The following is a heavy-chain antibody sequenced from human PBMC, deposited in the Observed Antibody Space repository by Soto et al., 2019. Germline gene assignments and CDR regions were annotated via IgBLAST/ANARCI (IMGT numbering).Heavy chain of an antibody. CDR2: SVVGSGNT. CDR3: AISYYTAMVGYYYYGMDV. V-gene: IGHV1-58*01. D-gene: IGHD5-18*01. J-gene: IGHJ6*02. Sequence: ASVKVSCKASGFTLTSSAVQWVRQARGQRLEWIGWSVVGSGNTNYAQKFQERVTITRDMSISTAYMELSRLRSDDTAVYYCAISYYTAMVGYYYYGMDVWGQGTTVTVSS. CDR1: GFTLTSSA.